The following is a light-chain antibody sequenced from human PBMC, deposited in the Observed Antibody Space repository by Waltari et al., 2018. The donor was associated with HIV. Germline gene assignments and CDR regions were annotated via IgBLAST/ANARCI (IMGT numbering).Light chain of an antibody. V-gene: IGLV1-40*01. CDR2: GNS. CDR1: SSNIGAGYD. CDR3: QSYDIRSRV. Sequence: QSVLTQPPSVSGAPGQRVTLSCTGSSSNIGAGYDVHWYQQLPGTAPKLLIYGNSNRPSGVPDRISGSKSGTSASLAITGLQAEDEADYYCQSYDIRSRVFGGGTKLTVL. J-gene: IGLJ2*01.